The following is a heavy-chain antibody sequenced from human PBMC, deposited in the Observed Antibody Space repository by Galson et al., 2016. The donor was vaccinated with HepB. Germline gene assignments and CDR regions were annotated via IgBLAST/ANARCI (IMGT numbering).Heavy chain of an antibody. Sequence: SETLSLTCAVSGASISSSDWWSWVRQPPGKGLEWIGEIYHSGSTNYKPSLKSRVTISVDTSKNQFSLRLTSVTAADTAVYYCARQLPSGTYCSSAGCELDSWGRGTLVTVSS. CDR3: ARQLPSGTYCSSAGCELDS. D-gene: IGHD2-2*01. V-gene: IGHV4-4*02. J-gene: IGHJ4*02. CDR1: GASISSSDW. CDR2: IYHSGST.